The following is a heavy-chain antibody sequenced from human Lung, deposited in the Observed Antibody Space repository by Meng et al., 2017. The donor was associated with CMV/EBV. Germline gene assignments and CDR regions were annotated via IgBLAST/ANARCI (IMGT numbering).Heavy chain of an antibody. Sequence: GESLKISCAASGFTFSDYYMSWIRQAPGKGLECVSYISSSGSTKYYADSVKGRFTISRDNAKKSLYLQMNSLRAEDTAVYYCARVSSSWSTNFDYWGPGILVTVSS. CDR1: GFTFSDYY. D-gene: IGHD6-13*01. CDR3: ARVSSSWSTNFDY. V-gene: IGHV3-11*01. J-gene: IGHJ4*02. CDR2: ISSSGSTK.